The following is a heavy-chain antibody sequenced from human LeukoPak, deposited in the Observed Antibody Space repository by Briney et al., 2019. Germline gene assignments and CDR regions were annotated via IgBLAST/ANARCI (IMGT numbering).Heavy chain of an antibody. D-gene: IGHD3-22*01. Sequence: GGSLRLSCAASGFTFDNYAMHWVRQAPGKGLEWVSGISWNSRSIGYADSVRGRFAISRDNSKNTLYLQMNSLRAEDTAVYYCARDPSPIYDSSGSYVAYFDYWGQGTLVTVSS. V-gene: IGHV3-9*01. CDR1: GFTFDNYA. CDR3: ARDPSPIYDSSGSYVAYFDY. CDR2: ISWNSRSI. J-gene: IGHJ4*02.